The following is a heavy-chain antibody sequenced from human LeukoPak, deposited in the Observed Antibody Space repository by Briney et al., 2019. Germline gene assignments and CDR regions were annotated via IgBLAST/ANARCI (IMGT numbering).Heavy chain of an antibody. CDR2: ISGSGLST. J-gene: IGHJ2*01. CDR1: GFTFDDYA. CDR3: AIMESTDWYFDL. D-gene: IGHD2-8*01. Sequence: GGSLRLSCAASGFTFDDYAMHWVRHAPGKGLEWVSAISGSGLSTYYADSVKGRFSISRDNSKNTLYLQMNSLRAEDTAVYYCAIMESTDWYFDLWGRGTLVTVSS. V-gene: IGHV3-23*01.